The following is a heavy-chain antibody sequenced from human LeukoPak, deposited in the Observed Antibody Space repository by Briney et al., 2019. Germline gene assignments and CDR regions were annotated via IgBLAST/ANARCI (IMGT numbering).Heavy chain of an antibody. V-gene: IGHV1-2*02. Sequence: ASVRVSCKASGYTFTGYYIHWVRQAPGQGLEWMGWINPNSGDTKYAQKFQGSVTMTRDTSINTAYKELSRLRSDDTAIYYCATHRGDSWGQGTLVTVSS. CDR1: GYTFTGYY. CDR2: INPNSGDT. D-gene: IGHD2-21*01. J-gene: IGHJ5*02. CDR3: ATHRGDS.